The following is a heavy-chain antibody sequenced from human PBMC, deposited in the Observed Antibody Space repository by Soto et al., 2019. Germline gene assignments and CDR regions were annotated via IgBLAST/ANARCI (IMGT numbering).Heavy chain of an antibody. D-gene: IGHD6-6*01. Sequence: PSETLALTCTVSGGSISSYYGSWIRQPPGKGLEWIGYIYYSGSTNYNPSLKSRVTISVDTSKNQFSLKLSSVTAADTAVYYCARKYSSSSGEFDPWGQGTLVTVSS. CDR1: GGSISSYY. CDR3: ARKYSSSSGEFDP. V-gene: IGHV4-59*01. J-gene: IGHJ5*02. CDR2: IYYSGST.